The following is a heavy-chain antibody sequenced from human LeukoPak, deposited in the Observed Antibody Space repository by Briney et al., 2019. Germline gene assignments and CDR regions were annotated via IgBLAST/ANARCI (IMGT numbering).Heavy chain of an antibody. CDR1: GYTFASYY. D-gene: IGHD3-3*01. CDR2: INPSGGST. J-gene: IGHJ4*02. Sequence: GASVKVSCKASGYTFASYYMHWVRQAPGQGPEWMGIINPSGGSTSYAQKFQGRVTMTRDTSTSTVYMELSSLRSEDTAVYYCARDSGEWLLALGYWGQGTLVTVSS. CDR3: ARDSGEWLLALGY. V-gene: IGHV1-46*01.